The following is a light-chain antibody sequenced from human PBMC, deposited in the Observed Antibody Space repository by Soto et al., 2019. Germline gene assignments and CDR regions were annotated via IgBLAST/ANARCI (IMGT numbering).Light chain of an antibody. V-gene: IGKV1-39*01. Sequence: DIQMTQSPSSLSASVGDRVTITCRASHNIDIYLNWYQQKPGKAPNLLIHTASTVHSGVPSRLSGSGSGTDFTLTIASLQPEDFGTYYCQQSYSSVRTFGQGTKVE. J-gene: IGKJ1*01. CDR2: TAS. CDR1: HNIDIY. CDR3: QQSYSSVRT.